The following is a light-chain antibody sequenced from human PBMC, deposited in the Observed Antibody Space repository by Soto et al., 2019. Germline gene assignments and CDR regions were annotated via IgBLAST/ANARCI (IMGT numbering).Light chain of an antibody. CDR2: GAA. J-gene: IGKJ5*01. CDR1: QSVDSNY. V-gene: IGKV3-20*01. Sequence: EIVLTQSPGTLSLSPVEEATLSCRASQSVDSNYLAWYQQKPGQTLRLIIYGAACRADGIPPGISGSGFATDYSIPISNVEHEDFAVYYCQQYGTPRPVNFGQGTRLEIK. CDR3: QQYGTPRPVN.